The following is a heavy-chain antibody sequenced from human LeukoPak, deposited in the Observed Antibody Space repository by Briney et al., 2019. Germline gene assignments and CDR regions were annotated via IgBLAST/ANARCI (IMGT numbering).Heavy chain of an antibody. CDR1: GFTFSSYG. D-gene: IGHD6-13*01. J-gene: IGHJ6*03. CDR3: AKILKRRQQLEYYYYYYMDV. CDR2: ISGSGGST. V-gene: IGHV3-23*01. Sequence: GGSLRLSCAASGFTFSSYGMSWVRQAPGKGLEWVSAISGSGGSTYYADSVKGRFTISRDNSKNTLYLQMNSLRAEDTAVYYCAKILKRRQQLEYYYYYYMDVWGKGTTVTISS.